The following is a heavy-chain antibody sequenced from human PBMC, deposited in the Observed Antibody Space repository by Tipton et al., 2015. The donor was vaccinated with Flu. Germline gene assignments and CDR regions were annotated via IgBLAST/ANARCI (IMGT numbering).Heavy chain of an antibody. CDR3: ARDPSLGMPDYFDY. V-gene: IGHV4-59*02. CDR2: IHRTGNT. D-gene: IGHD2-2*01. J-gene: IGHJ4*02. CDR1: GGFVSSYY. Sequence: TLSLTCTVSGGFVSSYYWNWIRQPPGKGLEWIGNIHRTGNTYHNPSLKGRVTISVDTSKNQFSLQLRSVTAADTAVYYCARDPSLGMPDYFDYWGQGTLVTASS.